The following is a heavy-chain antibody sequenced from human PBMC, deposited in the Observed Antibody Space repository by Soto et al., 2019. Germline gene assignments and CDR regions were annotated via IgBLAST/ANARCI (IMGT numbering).Heavy chain of an antibody. Sequence: QMQLVQSGAEVMQPGSSVKVSCKPSGGTLTNFINYPINWVRQSPGQGLEWMGGIVPNIVTVNYAQKFQGRVTMTADKSTGTVYMELSSLRSDDSALYYCARRNTAGFLRYFDNWGQGTLVTVSS. V-gene: IGHV1-69*06. CDR2: IVPNIVTV. CDR3: ARRNTAGFLRYFDN. D-gene: IGHD6-19*01. J-gene: IGHJ4*02. CDR1: GGTLTNFINYP.